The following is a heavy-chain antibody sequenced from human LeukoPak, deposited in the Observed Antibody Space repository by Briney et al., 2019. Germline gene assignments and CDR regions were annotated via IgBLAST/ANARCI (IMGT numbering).Heavy chain of an antibody. CDR1: GLNFGESA. CDR3: AKESGKFDY. J-gene: IGHJ4*02. CDR2: ISADGGSA. V-gene: IGHV3-43*02. Sequence: GGSLRLSCVASGLNFGESAMHWVRQAPGKGLEWVSLISADGGSAFSADSVKGRFSISGDNSKNSLYLQMDSLRSEDTAMYYCAKESGKFDYWGQGTLVVVSS.